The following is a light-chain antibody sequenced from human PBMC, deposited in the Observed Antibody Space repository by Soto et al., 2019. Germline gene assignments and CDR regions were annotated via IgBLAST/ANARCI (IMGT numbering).Light chain of an antibody. CDR1: QSISSY. CDR2: AAS. CDR3: QQSYSTPVT. V-gene: IGKV1-39*01. Sequence: DIQMTQSPSSLSASVVDRVIITCRASQSISSYLNWYQQKPGKAPKLLIYAASSLQSGVPSRFSGSGSGTDFTLTISSLQPEDFATYYCQQSYSTPVTFGGGTKVEIK. J-gene: IGKJ4*01.